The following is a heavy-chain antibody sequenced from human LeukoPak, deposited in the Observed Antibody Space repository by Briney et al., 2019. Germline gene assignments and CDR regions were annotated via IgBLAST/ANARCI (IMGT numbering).Heavy chain of an antibody. CDR2: ISAYNGDT. CDR1: RYTFTNYG. D-gene: IGHD6-13*01. Sequence: ASVTVSCKASRYTFTNYGISWVRPAPGQGLEWMGWISAYNGDTNYAQKLQGRVTMTTDTSTSTAYMELRRLRSDDTPVYYCAVRDRSSWPPFDFWGQGTLVTVSS. V-gene: IGHV1-18*01. J-gene: IGHJ4*02. CDR3: AVRDRSSWPPFDF.